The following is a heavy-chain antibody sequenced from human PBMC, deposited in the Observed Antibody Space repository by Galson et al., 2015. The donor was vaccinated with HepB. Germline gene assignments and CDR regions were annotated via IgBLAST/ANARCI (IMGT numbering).Heavy chain of an antibody. J-gene: IGHJ3*02. D-gene: IGHD5-18*01. Sequence: ISGDSVSSNSAAWNWIRQSPSRGLEWLGRTYYRSKWYNDYAVSVKSRITINPDTSKNQFSLQLNSVTPEDTAVYYCARDDRPQKYSYGYKGAFDIWGQGTMVTVSS. CDR3: ARDDRPQKYSYGYKGAFDI. V-gene: IGHV6-1*01. CDR2: TYYRSKWYN. CDR1: GDSVSSNSAA.